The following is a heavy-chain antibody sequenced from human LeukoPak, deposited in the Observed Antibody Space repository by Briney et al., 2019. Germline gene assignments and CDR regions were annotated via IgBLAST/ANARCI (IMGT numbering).Heavy chain of an antibody. CDR1: GGTISNYN. CDR3: ARGKYYYDSI. J-gene: IGHJ4*02. V-gene: IGHV4-59*01. Sequence: SETLSLTCTVSGGTISNYNWGWIRQPPGKGLEWIGYILYSGSTNYNPSLKSRVTISVDTSKNQISLKLTSVTAADTAVYYCARGKYYYDSIWGQGTLVTVSS. D-gene: IGHD3-22*01. CDR2: ILYSGST.